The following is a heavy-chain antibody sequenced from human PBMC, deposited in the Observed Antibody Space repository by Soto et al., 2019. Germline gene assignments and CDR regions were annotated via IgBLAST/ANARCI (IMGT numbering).Heavy chain of an antibody. D-gene: IGHD2-15*01. CDR3: AKNQDICSGGSCPYYFDY. Sequence: EVQLLESGGGLVQPGGSLRLSCAASGFTFSSYAMSWVRQAPGKGLEWLSAISGSGGSTYYADSVKGRFTISRDNSKNTLYLQMNSLRAEDTAVYYCAKNQDICSGGSCPYYFDYWGQGTLVTVSS. CDR2: ISGSGGST. J-gene: IGHJ4*02. CDR1: GFTFSSYA. V-gene: IGHV3-23*01.